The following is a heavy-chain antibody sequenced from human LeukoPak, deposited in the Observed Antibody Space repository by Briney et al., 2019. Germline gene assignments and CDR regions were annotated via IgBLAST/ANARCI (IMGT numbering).Heavy chain of an antibody. CDR2: IYYSGST. CDR1: GGSISSGDYY. Sequence: PSQTLSLTCTVSGGSISSGDYYRSWIRQPPGKGLEWIGYIYYSGSTYYNPSLKSRVTISVDTSKNQFSLKLSSVTAADTAVYYCARVCIPGVDYYDSSGYPYYMDVWGKGTTVTVSS. J-gene: IGHJ6*03. D-gene: IGHD3-22*01. V-gene: IGHV4-30-4*08. CDR3: ARVCIPGVDYYDSSGYPYYMDV.